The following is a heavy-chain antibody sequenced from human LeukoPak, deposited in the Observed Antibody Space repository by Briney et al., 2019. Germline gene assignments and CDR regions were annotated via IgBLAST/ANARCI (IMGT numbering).Heavy chain of an antibody. CDR2: ISSSGSTI. V-gene: IGHV3-48*03. CDR1: GFTFSSYE. J-gene: IGHJ4*02. Sequence: GGSLRLSCAASGFTFSSYEMNWVRQAPGKGLEWVSYISSSGSTIYYADSVKGRFTISRDNAKNSLYLQMNSLRAEDTAVYYCARGLKGYGSGSYYIGHSLDYWGQGTLVTVSS. D-gene: IGHD3-10*01. CDR3: ARGLKGYGSGSYYIGHSLDY.